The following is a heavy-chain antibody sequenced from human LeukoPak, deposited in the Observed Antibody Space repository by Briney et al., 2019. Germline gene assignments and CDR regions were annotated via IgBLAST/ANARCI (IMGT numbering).Heavy chain of an antibody. J-gene: IGHJ4*02. CDR3: AKDYSGGAFWSGYLFWYFDY. D-gene: IGHD3-3*01. CDR2: ISHAGSNK. Sequence: GGSLRLSCAASGFTFGDYGMHWVRQAPGKGQEWVAVISHAGSNKYYADSVKGRFTISRDNSMHTLYLQMNSLRANDTAVYYGAKDYSGGAFWSGYLFWYFDYWGQGTLVTVSS. V-gene: IGHV3-30*18. CDR1: GFTFGDYG.